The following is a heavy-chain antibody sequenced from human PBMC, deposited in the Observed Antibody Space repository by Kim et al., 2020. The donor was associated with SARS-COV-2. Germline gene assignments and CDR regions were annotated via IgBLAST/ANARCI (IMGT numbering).Heavy chain of an antibody. CDR3: ARRHPWLLKD. V-gene: IGHV3-43*02. D-gene: IGHD2-21*02. CDR1: GFTFDDYA. CDR2: ISRDGDEI. J-gene: IGHJ4*02. Sequence: GGSLRLSCAASGFTFDDYAIHWVRQVPGKGLELVSLISRDGDEIRYTDSVQGRFTISRDNSRPSVYLQMNSLRSEDTALYYCARRHPWLLKDWGQGSQVTVSS.